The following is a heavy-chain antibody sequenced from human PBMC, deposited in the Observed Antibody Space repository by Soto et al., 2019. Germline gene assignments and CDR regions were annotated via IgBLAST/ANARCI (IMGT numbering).Heavy chain of an antibody. D-gene: IGHD2-8*01. Sequence: SETLSLTCAVYGGSFSGYYWSWIRQPPGKGLEWIGEINHSGSTNYNPSLKSRVTISVDTSKNQFSLKLSSVTAADTAVYYCASGDCTNGVCYFYWGQGTLVTVSS. CDR3: ASGDCTNGVCYFY. CDR1: GGSFSGYY. J-gene: IGHJ4*02. CDR2: INHSGST. V-gene: IGHV4-34*01.